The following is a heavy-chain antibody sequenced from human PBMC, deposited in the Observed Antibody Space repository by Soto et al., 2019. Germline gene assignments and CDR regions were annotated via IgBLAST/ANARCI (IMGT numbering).Heavy chain of an antibody. CDR1: GFTFSSYS. CDR3: ARDTPDPYYDSSGYYDVSVGQFDY. CDR2: ISSSSSTI. J-gene: IGHJ4*02. Sequence: GGSLRLSCAASGFTFSSYSMNWVRQAPGKGLEWVSYISSSSSTIYYADSVKGRFTISRDNAKNSLYLQMNSLRDEDTAVYYCARDTPDPYYDSSGYYDVSVGQFDYWGQGTLVTVSS. V-gene: IGHV3-48*02. D-gene: IGHD3-22*01.